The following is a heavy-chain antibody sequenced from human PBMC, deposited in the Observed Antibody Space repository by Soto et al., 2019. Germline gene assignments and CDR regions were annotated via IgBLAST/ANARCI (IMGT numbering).Heavy chain of an antibody. D-gene: IGHD2-21*02. Sequence: PWGSLRLSCAASGFTFSSYSMNWVRQAPGKGLEWVSYISSSSSTIYYADSVKGRFTISRDNAKNSLYLQMNSLRDEDTAVYYCARDFGPSCGGDCYSPGLMDYWGQGTLVTVSS. CDR1: GFTFSSYS. CDR2: ISSSSSTI. J-gene: IGHJ4*02. V-gene: IGHV3-48*02. CDR3: ARDFGPSCGGDCYSPGLMDY.